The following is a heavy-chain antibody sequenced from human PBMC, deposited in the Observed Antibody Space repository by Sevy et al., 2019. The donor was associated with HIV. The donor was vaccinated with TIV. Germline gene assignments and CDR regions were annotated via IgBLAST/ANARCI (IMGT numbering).Heavy chain of an antibody. CDR1: GFTFSSYA. Sequence: GGSLRLSCAASGFTFSSYAMSWVRQAPGKGLEWVSAISGSGGSTYYADSVKGRFTISRDKSKNTLYLQMNSLRAEDTAVYYCAKAKYYYDSSVSYDYGMDVWGQGTTVTVSS. CDR3: AKAKYYYDSSVSYDYGMDV. D-gene: IGHD3-22*01. J-gene: IGHJ6*02. CDR2: ISGSGGST. V-gene: IGHV3-23*01.